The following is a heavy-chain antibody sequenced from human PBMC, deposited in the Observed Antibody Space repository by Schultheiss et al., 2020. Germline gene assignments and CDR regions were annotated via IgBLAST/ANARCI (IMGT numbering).Heavy chain of an antibody. J-gene: IGHJ4*02. D-gene: IGHD6-19*01. CDR1: GYTFTGYY. CDR3: ARDVAGGDY. V-gene: IGHV1-46*01. CDR2: INPSGGST. Sequence: ASVKVSCKASGYTFTGYYMHWVRQAPGQGLEWMGIINPSGGSTSYAQKFQGRVTMTRDTSTSTVYMELNSLTSDDTALYYCARDVAGGDYWGQGTQVNVSS.